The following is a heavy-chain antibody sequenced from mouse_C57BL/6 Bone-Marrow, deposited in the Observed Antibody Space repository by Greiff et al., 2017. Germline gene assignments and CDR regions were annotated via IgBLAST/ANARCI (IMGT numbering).Heavy chain of an antibody. D-gene: IGHD1-1*01. V-gene: IGHV1-59*01. CDR3: ARLDYYYGSPFDY. CDR2: IDPSDSYT. Sequence: VQLQQPGAELVRPGTSVKLSCKASGYTFTSYWMHWVKQRPGQGLEWIGVIDPSDSYTNYNQKFKGKATLTVDTSSSTAYMQLSSLTSEDSAVYDCARLDYYYGSPFDYWGQGTTLTVSS. J-gene: IGHJ2*01. CDR1: GYTFTSYW.